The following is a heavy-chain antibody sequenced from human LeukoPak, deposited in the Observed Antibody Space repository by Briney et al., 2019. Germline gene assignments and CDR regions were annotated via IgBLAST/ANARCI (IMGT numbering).Heavy chain of an antibody. CDR1: GFTFTNYA. Sequence: PGASLRLSCVASGFTFTNYAMSWGREAPGKGLEWGSAITGSDGTSHYADSVKGRFTISRDNSKKTLYLRVNSLRAEDTAVYYCAKWGDYDILTGYYVPDYWGQGTLVTVSS. CDR3: AKWGDYDILTGYYVPDY. V-gene: IGHV3-23*01. J-gene: IGHJ4*02. CDR2: ITGSDGTS. D-gene: IGHD3-9*01.